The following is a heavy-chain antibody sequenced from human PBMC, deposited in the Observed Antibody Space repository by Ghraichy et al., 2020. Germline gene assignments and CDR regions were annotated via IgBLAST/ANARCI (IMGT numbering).Heavy chain of an antibody. CDR1: GYTFTRYG. J-gene: IGHJ4*02. D-gene: IGHD2-2*02. CDR3: ARDDTLGFFDY. CDR2: ISGYSGNT. Sequence: ASVKVSCKASGYTFTRYGVSWVRQAPGQGLEWMGWISGYSGNTNYAQILQGRVTMTTDTSTSTAYMELRSLRSDDTAVYYCARDDTLGFFDYWGQGTLVTVSS. V-gene: IGHV1-18*04.